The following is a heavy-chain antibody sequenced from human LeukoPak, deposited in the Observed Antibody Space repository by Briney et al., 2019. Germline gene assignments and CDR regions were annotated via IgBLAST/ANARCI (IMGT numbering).Heavy chain of an antibody. Sequence: SETLSLTCAVSGGSIGSYYWSWIRQPPGKGLEYIGYIYYSGSTNYNPSLKSRVTISVDTSKNQFSLKLSSVTAADTAVYYCARIIYSSSWYYFDYWGQGTLVTVSS. CDR3: ARIIYSSSWYYFDY. CDR1: GGSIGSYY. V-gene: IGHV4-59*12. D-gene: IGHD6-13*01. J-gene: IGHJ4*02. CDR2: IYYSGST.